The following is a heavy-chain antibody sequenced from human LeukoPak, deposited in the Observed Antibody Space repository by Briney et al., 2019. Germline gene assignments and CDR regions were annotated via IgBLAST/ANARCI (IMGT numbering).Heavy chain of an antibody. J-gene: IGHJ4*02. Sequence: SETLSLTCAVYGGSFSGYYWSWIRQPPVKGLEWIGEINHSGSTNYNPSLKSRVTISVDTSKNQFSLKLSSVTAADTAVYYCARGEKYYYDSSGYYCDYWGQGTLVTVSS. CDR2: INHSGST. D-gene: IGHD3-22*01. CDR3: ARGEKYYYDSSGYYCDY. CDR1: GGSFSGYY. V-gene: IGHV4-34*01.